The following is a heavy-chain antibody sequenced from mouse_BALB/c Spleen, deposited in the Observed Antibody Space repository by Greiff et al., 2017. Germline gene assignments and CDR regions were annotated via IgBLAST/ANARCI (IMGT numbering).Heavy chain of an antibody. CDR2: ISYSGST. CDR1: SYSITSDYA. Sequence: EVHLVESGPGLVKPSQSLSLTCTVTSYSITSDYAWNWIRQFPGNKLEWMGYISYSGSTSYNPSLKSRISITRDTSKNQFFLQLNSVTTEDTATYYCARSGSSYKAWFAYWGQGTLVTVSA. V-gene: IGHV3-2*02. CDR3: ARSGSSYKAWFAY. D-gene: IGHD1-1*01. J-gene: IGHJ3*01.